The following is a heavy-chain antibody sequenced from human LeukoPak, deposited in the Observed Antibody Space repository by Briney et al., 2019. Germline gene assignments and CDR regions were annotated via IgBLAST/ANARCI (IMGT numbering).Heavy chain of an antibody. D-gene: IGHD3-22*01. CDR2: IYHSGST. CDR1: GGSISSHY. CDR3: AREGRTMIWV. J-gene: IGHJ4*02. Sequence: SETLSLTCTVSGGSISSHYWSWIRQPPGKGLEWIGEIYHSGSTNYNPSLKSRVTISVDKSKSQFSLKLSSVTAADTAVYYCAREGRTMIWVWGQGTLVTVSS. V-gene: IGHV4-59*11.